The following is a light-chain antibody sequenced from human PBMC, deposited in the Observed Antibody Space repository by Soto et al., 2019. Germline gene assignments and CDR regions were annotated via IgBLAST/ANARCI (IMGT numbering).Light chain of an antibody. J-gene: IGLJ2*01. V-gene: IGLV1-40*01. CDR1: SSNIGAGYG. Sequence: QSVLTQPPSVSGAPGQTVTISCTGSSSNIGAGYGVNWYQQLSGTAPKLLIYDNTNRPPGVPDRFSGSRSGSSASLAITGLPPEDAAEYHCQSYDSTLSLVFGGGTKLTVL. CDR3: QSYDSTLSLV. CDR2: DNT.